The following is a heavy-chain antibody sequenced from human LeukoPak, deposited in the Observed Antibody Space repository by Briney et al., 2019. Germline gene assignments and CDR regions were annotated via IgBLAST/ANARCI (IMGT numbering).Heavy chain of an antibody. V-gene: IGHV3-30*04. Sequence: GRSLRLSCAASGFTFSSYAMHWVRRAPGKGLEWVAVISYDGSNKYYADSVKGRFTISRDNSKNTLYLQMNSLRAEDTAVYYCARESGSYRGFHYWGQGTLVTVSS. J-gene: IGHJ4*02. CDR1: GFTFSSYA. CDR3: ARESGSYRGFHY. D-gene: IGHD1-26*01. CDR2: ISYDGSNK.